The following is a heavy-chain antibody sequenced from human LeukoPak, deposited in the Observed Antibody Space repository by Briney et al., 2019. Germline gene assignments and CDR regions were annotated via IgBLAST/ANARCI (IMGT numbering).Heavy chain of an antibody. V-gene: IGHV4-4*02. CDR2: IYHSGST. Sequence: SETLSLTCAVSGGSISSSNWWSWVRQPPGKGLEWIGEIYHSGSTNYNPSLKSRVTISVDKSKNQFSLKLSSVTAADTAVYYCASWSDYYDSSGNYWGQGTLVTVSS. J-gene: IGHJ4*02. D-gene: IGHD3-22*01. CDR3: ASWSDYYDSSGNY. CDR1: GGSISSSNW.